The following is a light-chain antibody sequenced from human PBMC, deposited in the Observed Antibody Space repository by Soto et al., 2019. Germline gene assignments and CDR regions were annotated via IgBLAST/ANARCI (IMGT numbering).Light chain of an antibody. V-gene: IGLV3-21*04. CDR1: NIAGKS. Sequence: SYELTQPPSVSEAPGKTARITCGGDNIAGKSVHWYQLKPGQAPVLIIYNDDDRPSGIPERFSGSNSGNTATLTVSWVEAGDEADYYCQLWGSNADPYLVFGGGTKLTVL. J-gene: IGLJ2*01. CDR3: QLWGSNADPYLV. CDR2: NDD.